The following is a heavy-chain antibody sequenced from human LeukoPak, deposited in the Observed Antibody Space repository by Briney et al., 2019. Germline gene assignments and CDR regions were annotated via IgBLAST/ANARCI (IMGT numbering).Heavy chain of an antibody. V-gene: IGHV3-74*01. CDR1: GFTFSSYW. CDR2: IKSDGKT. CDR3: ARAPSEIGGYYPEYFRH. J-gene: IGHJ1*01. Sequence: GGSLRLSCVASGFTFSSYWMHWVRQAPGKGLVWVSRIKSDGKTNYADSVKDRFTISSDNAKNTVSLQMNSLRAEDTGVYYCARAPSEIGGYYPEYFRHWGQGTLVTVSS. D-gene: IGHD3-22*01.